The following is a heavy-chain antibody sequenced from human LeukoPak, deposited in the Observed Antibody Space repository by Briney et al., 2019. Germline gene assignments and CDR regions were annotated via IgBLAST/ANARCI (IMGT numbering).Heavy chain of an antibody. V-gene: IGHV4-34*01. CDR3: ARWGSGWYYFDY. J-gene: IGHJ4*02. CDR2: INRSGST. D-gene: IGHD6-19*01. Sequence: PSETLSLTCAVYGGSFSGYYWSWIRQPPGKGLEWIGEINRSGSTNYNPSLKSRVTISVDTSKNQFSLKLSSVTAADTAVYYCARWGSGWYYFDYWGQGTLVTVSS. CDR1: GGSFSGYY.